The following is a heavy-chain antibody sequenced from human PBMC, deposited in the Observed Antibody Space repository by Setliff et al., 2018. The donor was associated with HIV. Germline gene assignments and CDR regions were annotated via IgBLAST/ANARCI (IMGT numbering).Heavy chain of an antibody. CDR3: ASHHDYGGAFDI. D-gene: IGHD4-17*01. Sequence: SETLSLTCAVSGYSISSGYYWGWIRQPPGKGLEWIGSIYHSGSTYYKPSLKSRVTISVDTSKHQFSLKLSSVTAADTAVYYCASHHDYGGAFDIWGQGTMVTVSS. V-gene: IGHV4-38-2*01. CDR2: IYHSGST. J-gene: IGHJ3*02. CDR1: GYSISSGYY.